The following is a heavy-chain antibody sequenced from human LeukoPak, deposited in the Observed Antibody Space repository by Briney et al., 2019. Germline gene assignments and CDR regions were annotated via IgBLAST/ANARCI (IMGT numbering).Heavy chain of an antibody. J-gene: IGHJ4*02. CDR2: ISYDGSNK. CDR3: AKDDSSGLTGYYWPDY. CDR1: GFTFSSYG. V-gene: IGHV3-30*18. Sequence: LTGRSLRLSCAASGFTFSSYGMHWVRQAPGKGLEWVAVISYDGSNKYYADSVKGRFTISRDNSKNTLYLQMNSLRAEDTAVYYCAKDDSSGLTGYYWPDYWGQGTLVTVSS. D-gene: IGHD3-9*01.